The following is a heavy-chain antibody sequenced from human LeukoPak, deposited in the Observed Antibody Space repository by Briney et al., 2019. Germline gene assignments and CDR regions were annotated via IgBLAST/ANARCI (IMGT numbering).Heavy chain of an antibody. CDR2: IYYSGSS. V-gene: IGHV4-31*03. CDR1: GGSINNGGYY. Sequence: SETLSLTCTVSGGSINNGGYYWSWIRQHPGKGLEWIGYIYYSGSSYYNPSLRSRVTISVDTSKNHFSLKLSSVTAADAAVYYCARNRDGYNSFDYWGQGTLVTVSS. CDR3: ARNRDGYNSFDY. J-gene: IGHJ4*02. D-gene: IGHD5-24*01.